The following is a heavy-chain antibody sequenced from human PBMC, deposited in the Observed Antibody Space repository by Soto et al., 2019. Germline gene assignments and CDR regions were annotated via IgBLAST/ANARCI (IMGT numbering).Heavy chain of an antibody. CDR1: GGSISPYY. CDR3: ARGVVTIFGVVIHTFDY. J-gene: IGHJ4*02. V-gene: IGHV4-34*01. Sequence: PSETLSLTCTVSGGSISPYYWSWIRQPPGKGLEWIGEINHSGSTNYNPSLKSRVTISVDTSKNQFSLKLSSVTAADTAVYYCARGVVTIFGVVIHTFDYWGQGTLVTVSS. D-gene: IGHD3-3*01. CDR2: INHSGST.